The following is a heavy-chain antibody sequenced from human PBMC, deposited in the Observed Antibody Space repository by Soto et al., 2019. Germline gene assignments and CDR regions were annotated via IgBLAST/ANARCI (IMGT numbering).Heavy chain of an antibody. V-gene: IGHV4-30-2*01. J-gene: IGHJ6*02. D-gene: IGHD3-3*01. CDR1: GGSISSGGYS. CDR3: ARVPNYDFWSGYMPPHYYYYGMDV. CDR2: IYHSGRT. Sequence: PSETLSLTCAVSGGSISSGGYSWSWNRQPPGKGLEWIGYIYHSGRTYYNPSLKSRVTISVDRSKNQFSLKLSSVTAADTAVYYCARVPNYDFWSGYMPPHYYYYGMDVWGQGTTVTVSS.